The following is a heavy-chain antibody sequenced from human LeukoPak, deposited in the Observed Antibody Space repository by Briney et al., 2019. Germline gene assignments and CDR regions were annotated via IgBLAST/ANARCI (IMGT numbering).Heavy chain of an antibody. CDR1: GYTFTGYY. Sequence: ASVKVSCTASGYTFTGYYMHWVRQAPGQGLEWMGWINPNSGGTNYAQKFQGRVTMTRDTSISTAYMELSRLRSDDTAVYYCARDQITIPDYYYYGMDVWGQGTTVTVSS. V-gene: IGHV1-2*02. CDR2: INPNSGGT. J-gene: IGHJ6*02. CDR3: ARDQITIPDYYYYGMDV. D-gene: IGHD3-3*01.